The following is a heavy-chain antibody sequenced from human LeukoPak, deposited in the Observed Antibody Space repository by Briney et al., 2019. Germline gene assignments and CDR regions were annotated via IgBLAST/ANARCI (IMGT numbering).Heavy chain of an antibody. J-gene: IGHJ6*03. D-gene: IGHD1-26*01. CDR1: GYRFRSHW. CDR2: IYPGDSDT. V-gene: IGHV5-51*01. Sequence: GESLKISCKGSGYRFRSHWIGWVRQMPGKGLEWMGIIYPGDSDTRYSPSFQGQVTISADKSISTAYLQWSSLKASDTAMYYCARLMDRVATTPLYYYYYMDVWGKGTTVTASS. CDR3: ARLMDRVATTPLYYYYYMDV.